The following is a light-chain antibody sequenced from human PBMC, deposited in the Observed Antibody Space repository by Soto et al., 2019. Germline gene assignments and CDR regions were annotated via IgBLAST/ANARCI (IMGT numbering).Light chain of an antibody. V-gene: IGKV3D-15*01. J-gene: IGKJ1*01. CDR1: QSISTN. Sequence: EIFVTQSPATLSVAQGERATLSWRASQSISTNLAWYQQKPGQAPRLLIYGASTRATGIPARFSGSGSGTDFTLTIARLEPGDFAVYYCQQYGNSPQTFGQGTKVDIK. CDR3: QQYGNSPQT. CDR2: GAS.